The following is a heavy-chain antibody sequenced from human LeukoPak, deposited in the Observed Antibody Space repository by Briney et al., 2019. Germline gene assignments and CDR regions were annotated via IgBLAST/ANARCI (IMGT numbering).Heavy chain of an antibody. CDR1: GFTFSSYS. CDR2: ISSSSSYI. CDR3: ARGDDSSGTYYFDY. D-gene: IGHD3-22*01. Sequence: GGSLRLSCAASGFTFSSYSMNWVRQAPGKGLEWVSSISSSSSYIYYADSVKGRFTISRDNAKNSLYLQMNSLRAEDTAVYYCARGDDSSGTYYFDYWGQGTLVTVSS. V-gene: IGHV3-21*01. J-gene: IGHJ4*02.